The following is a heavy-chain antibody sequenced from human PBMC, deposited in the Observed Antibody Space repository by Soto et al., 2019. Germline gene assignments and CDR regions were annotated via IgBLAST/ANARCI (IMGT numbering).Heavy chain of an antibody. D-gene: IGHD2-21*01. J-gene: IGHJ3*02. CDR2: IVPFNGIT. Sequence: VQSGAEMKKPGSSVKVSCTVSRGTVNTNAISWVRQAPGRGPEWMGRIVPFNGITEYAQKFQDRVSMTADRSTCQVDMEVRDLRPEDTAIYYCAIANSWRCALRIWDQGT. CDR3: AIANSWRCALRI. CDR1: RGTVNTNA. V-gene: IGHV1-69*02.